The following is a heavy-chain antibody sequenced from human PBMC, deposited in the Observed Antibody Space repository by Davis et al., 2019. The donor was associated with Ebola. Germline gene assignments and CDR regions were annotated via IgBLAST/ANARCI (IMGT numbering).Heavy chain of an antibody. V-gene: IGHV3-74*01. Sequence: HTGGSLRLSCPASGFTFSDYWMHWVRQAPGKGLVWVSRINSDGSATNYADSVKGRFTISRDNAKNTLYLQMNSLRAEDTAVYYCARDQRGAVAGLDYWGQGTLVTVSS. D-gene: IGHD6-19*01. CDR2: INSDGSAT. CDR1: GFTFSDYW. J-gene: IGHJ4*02. CDR3: ARDQRGAVAGLDY.